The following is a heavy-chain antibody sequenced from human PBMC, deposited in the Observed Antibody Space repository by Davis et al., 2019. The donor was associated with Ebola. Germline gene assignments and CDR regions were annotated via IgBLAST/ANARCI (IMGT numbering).Heavy chain of an antibody. CDR2: IKQDGGDQ. V-gene: IGHV3-7*04. D-gene: IGHD6-19*01. J-gene: IGHJ4*02. CDR1: GFIFSTYW. CDR3: VRGRYTSGWYPDYFDY. Sequence: GESLKISCAASGFIFSTYWMSWVRQAPGKGLEWLANIKQDGGDQYSVDSVKGRFTISRDNAKNSLYLQMHSLRAEDTAVYFCVRGRYTSGWYPDYFDYWGQGTLVTVSS.